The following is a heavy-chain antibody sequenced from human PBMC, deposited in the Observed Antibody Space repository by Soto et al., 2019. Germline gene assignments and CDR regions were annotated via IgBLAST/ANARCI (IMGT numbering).Heavy chain of an antibody. CDR2: INPSGGST. CDR3: ARDLLLRGAPGY. V-gene: IGHV1-46*03. CDR1: GYTFTSYY. D-gene: IGHD3-10*01. Sequence: ASVKVSCKASGYTFTSYYMHWVLQAPGQGLEWMGIINPSGGSTSYAQKFQGRVTMTRDTSTSTVYMELSSLRSEDTAVYYCARDLLLRGAPGYWGQGTLVTVSS. J-gene: IGHJ4*02.